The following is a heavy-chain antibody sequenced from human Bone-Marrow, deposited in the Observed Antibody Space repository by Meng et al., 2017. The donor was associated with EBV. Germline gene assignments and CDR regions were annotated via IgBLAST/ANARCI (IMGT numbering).Heavy chain of an antibody. CDR2: INTKTGKP. CDR3: ARDGGRRLDY. CDR1: GYTFTSYA. J-gene: IGHJ4*02. Sequence: QVQLVQSGSDLQKPGASVKLSCKASGYTFTSYAMNWGRQAPGQGLEWMGWINTKTGKPTYAPGFTGRFVFSLDTSDSTTYLQISSLKTEDSAVYYCARDGGRRLDYWGQGTLVTVSS. D-gene: IGHD3-16*01. V-gene: IGHV7-4-1*02.